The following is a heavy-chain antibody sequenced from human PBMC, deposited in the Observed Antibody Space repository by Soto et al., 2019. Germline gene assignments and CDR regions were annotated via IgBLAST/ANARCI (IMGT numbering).Heavy chain of an antibody. J-gene: IGHJ6*02. Sequence: SVKVSGKASGGTFRSYAFSWVRQAPGQGLEWMGGIIPIFGTANYAPDFQGRVTITADESTSTAYMEVSSLRSDDTAVYYCARAVEYCTSPSCVNFYYYGMDVWGQGTTVTVSS. CDR1: GGTFRSYA. CDR3: ARAVEYCTSPSCVNFYYYGMDV. D-gene: IGHD2-2*01. V-gene: IGHV1-69*13. CDR2: IIPIFGTA.